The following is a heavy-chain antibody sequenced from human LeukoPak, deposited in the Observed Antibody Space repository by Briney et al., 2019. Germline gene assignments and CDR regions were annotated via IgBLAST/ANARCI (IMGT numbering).Heavy chain of an antibody. J-gene: IGHJ4*02. CDR3: TRDSSGYAEFDY. CDR2: VSRSGGVT. V-gene: IGHV3-23*01. Sequence: GGSLRLSCAASGFTFSSYAMTWVRQAPGKGLEWVSAVSRSGGVTYYSDSVKGRFTISRDNSKNTLYLQMNSLRAEDTAVYYCTRDSSGYAEFDYWGQGTLVTVSS. CDR1: GFTFSSYA. D-gene: IGHD3-22*01.